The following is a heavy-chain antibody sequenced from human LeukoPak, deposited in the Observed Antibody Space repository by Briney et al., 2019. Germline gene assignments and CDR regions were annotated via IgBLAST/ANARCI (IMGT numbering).Heavy chain of an antibody. V-gene: IGHV3-21*01. J-gene: IGHJ4*02. CDR1: GFTFSSYS. CDR3: ARYYYDSSGYRNYYFDY. CDR2: ISSSSSYI. Sequence: GGSLRLSCAASGFTFSSYSMNWVRQAPGKGLEWVSSISSSSSYIYYADSVKGRFTISRDNAKNSLYLQMNSLRAEDTAVYYCARYYYDSSGYRNYYFDYWGQGTLVAVSS. D-gene: IGHD3-22*01.